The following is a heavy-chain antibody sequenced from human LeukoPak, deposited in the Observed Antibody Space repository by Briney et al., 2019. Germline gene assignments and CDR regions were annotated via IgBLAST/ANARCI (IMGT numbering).Heavy chain of an antibody. CDR3: AKEIPSYYDILTGYPLDY. J-gene: IGHJ4*02. Sequence: PGGSLRLSCTVSGFTFEDYGTNWVRQAPGKGLEWVSGINWNGGKTGYADSVKGRFTISRDNAKNSLYLQMNSLRAEDTAVYYCAKEIPSYYDILTGYPLDYWGQGTLVTVSS. D-gene: IGHD3-9*01. V-gene: IGHV3-20*04. CDR1: GFTFEDYG. CDR2: INWNGGKT.